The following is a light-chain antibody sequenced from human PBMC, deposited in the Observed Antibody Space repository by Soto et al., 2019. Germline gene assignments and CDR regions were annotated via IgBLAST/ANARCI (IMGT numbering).Light chain of an antibody. J-gene: IGKJ1*01. CDR3: QQYGGSPRT. Sequence: EIVLTQSPDTLSLSPGERATLSCRASQSVSSSWLAWYQQKPGQAPRLLIYGASSRASGIPDRFSGSGSGTDFTLTISRLEPEDFAVYYCQQYGGSPRTFGQGTKVDIK. CDR2: GAS. V-gene: IGKV3-20*01. CDR1: QSVSSSW.